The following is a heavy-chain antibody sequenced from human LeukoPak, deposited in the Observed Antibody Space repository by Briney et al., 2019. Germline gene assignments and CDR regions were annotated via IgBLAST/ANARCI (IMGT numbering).Heavy chain of an antibody. D-gene: IGHD3-3*01. CDR3: AKGGQNFDFWRFDY. Sequence: GGSLRLSCEASGLSFSDYAMSWVRQAPGKGLEWVSSISGSGGSTYYADFVKDRASISRDNSKNTVYLRLTSLRAEDSAVYFCAKGGQNFDFWRFDYWGQGTVVTVSS. CDR2: ISGSGGST. J-gene: IGHJ4*02. CDR1: GLSFSDYA. V-gene: IGHV3-23*01.